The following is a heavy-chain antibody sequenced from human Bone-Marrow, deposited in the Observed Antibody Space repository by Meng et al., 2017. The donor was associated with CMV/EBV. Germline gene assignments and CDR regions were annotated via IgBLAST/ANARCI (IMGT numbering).Heavy chain of an antibody. J-gene: IGHJ4*02. Sequence: LSLTCAASGFTFSDFGMHWVRQAPGKGLEWVSFIHWDASNQYYANSVKGRFTISRDNAKNSLYLQMNSLRAEDTAVYYCARSIAVAGTSDDYWAQGTLVTFSS. CDR1: GFTFSDFG. D-gene: IGHD6-19*01. CDR3: ARSIAVAGTSDDY. CDR2: IHWDASNQ. V-gene: IGHV3-33*01.